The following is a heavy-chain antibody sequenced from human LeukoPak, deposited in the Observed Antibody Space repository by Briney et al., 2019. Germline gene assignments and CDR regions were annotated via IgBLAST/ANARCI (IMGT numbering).Heavy chain of an antibody. V-gene: IGHV1-69*13. J-gene: IGHJ4*02. CDR3: AREGGKAYFWSGYSRAYFDY. CDR1: GGTFSSYA. CDR2: IIPIFGTA. D-gene: IGHD3-3*01. Sequence: ASVKVSCTASGGTFSSYAISWVRQAPGQGLEWMGGIIPIFGTANYAQKFQGRVTITADESTSTAYMELSSLRSEDTAVYYCAREGGKAYFWSGYSRAYFDYWGQGTLVTVSS.